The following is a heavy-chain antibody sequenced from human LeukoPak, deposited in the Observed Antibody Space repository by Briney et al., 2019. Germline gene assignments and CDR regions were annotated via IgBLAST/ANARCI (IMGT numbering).Heavy chain of an antibody. Sequence: ESGPTLVNPTQTLTLTCTFSGFSLSTSGVSVGWIRQPPGKALEWLALIYWDDDRHYRHSLKSRLTITKETSKNQVVITMAKMDPVDTATYYCAQSDDDIVTGWLNWFDPWGQGTLVTVSS. CDR1: GFSLSTSGVS. D-gene: IGHD3-9*01. CDR2: IYWDDDR. J-gene: IGHJ5*02. V-gene: IGHV2-5*02. CDR3: AQSDDDIVTGWLNWFDP.